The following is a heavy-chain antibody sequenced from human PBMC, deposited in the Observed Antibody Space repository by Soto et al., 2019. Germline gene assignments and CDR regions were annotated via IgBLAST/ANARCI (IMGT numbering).Heavy chain of an antibody. Sequence: GGSLRLSCAASGFPFSSYAINWVRQAPGKGLEWVSAISGSGGTTYYADSVKGRFTISRDNSKNTLFLQMSSLRADDTAVYYCAKQSFDYLWGTYRYYFDSWGRGTLVTVSS. V-gene: IGHV3-23*01. J-gene: IGHJ4*02. D-gene: IGHD3-16*02. CDR2: ISGSGGTT. CDR3: AKQSFDYLWGTYRYYFDS. CDR1: GFPFSSYA.